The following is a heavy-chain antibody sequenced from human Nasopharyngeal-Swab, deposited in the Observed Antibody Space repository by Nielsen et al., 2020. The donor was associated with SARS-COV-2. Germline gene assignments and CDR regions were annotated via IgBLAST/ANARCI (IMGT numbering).Heavy chain of an antibody. D-gene: IGHD3-10*01. V-gene: IGHV1-24*01. CDR3: ATDRRVTLSHHFDY. J-gene: IGHJ4*02. CDR2: FDPEDGET. CDR1: GYTLTELS. Sequence: ASVKVSCKVSGYTLTELSMHWVRRAPGKGLERMGGFDPEDGETIYAQKFQGRVTMTEDTSTDTAYMELSSLRSEDTAVYYCATDRRVTLSHHFDYWGQGTLVTVSS.